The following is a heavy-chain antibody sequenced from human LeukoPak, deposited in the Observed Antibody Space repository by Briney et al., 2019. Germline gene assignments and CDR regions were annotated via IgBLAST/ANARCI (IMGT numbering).Heavy chain of an antibody. CDR1: GGSISSYY. CDR3: ARADTAIDLFDY. Sequence: PSETLSLTCTVSGGSISSYYWSWIRQPPGKGLEWIGYIYYSGSTNYNPSLKSRVTISVDTSKSQFSLKLTSVTAADTALYYCARADTAIDLFDYWGQGTLVTVSS. V-gene: IGHV4-59*12. J-gene: IGHJ4*02. D-gene: IGHD5-18*01. CDR2: IYYSGST.